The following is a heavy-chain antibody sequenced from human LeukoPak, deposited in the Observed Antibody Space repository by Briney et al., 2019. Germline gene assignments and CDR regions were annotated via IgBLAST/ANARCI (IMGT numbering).Heavy chain of an antibody. CDR1: GITLSNYG. J-gene: IGHJ4*02. Sequence: PGGTLRLSCVVSGITLSNYGMSWVRQAPAKGLEWGTGISERGDSTNYADSVKRRFIISRDTSKNTVYLQMNSLRVEDTAVYFCAKRGIVIRAVIIIGFHKEAYYFDYWGQGILVTVSS. CDR2: ISERGDST. V-gene: IGHV3-23*01. D-gene: IGHD3-10*01. CDR3: AKRGIVIRAVIIIGFHKEAYYFDY.